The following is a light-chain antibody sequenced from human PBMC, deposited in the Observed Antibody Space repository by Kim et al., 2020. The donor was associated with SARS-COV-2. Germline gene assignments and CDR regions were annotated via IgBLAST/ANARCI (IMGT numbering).Light chain of an antibody. J-gene: IGLJ2*01. CDR2: GNS. Sequence: TISCTGSTSNIGVGYDVHWYHQLPGTAPKLLIYGNSTRPSGVPDRFSGSKSGTSASLAITGLQAEDEADYYCQSYDSSLSAYVVFGGGTQLTVL. CDR1: TSNIGVGYD. V-gene: IGLV1-40*01. CDR3: QSYDSSLSAYVV.